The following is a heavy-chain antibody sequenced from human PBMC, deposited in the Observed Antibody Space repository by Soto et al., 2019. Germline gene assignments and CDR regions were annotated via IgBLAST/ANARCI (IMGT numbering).Heavy chain of an antibody. J-gene: IGHJ4*02. CDR3: ARGIGYYHPDY. V-gene: IGHV1-3*05. Sequence: QVQLVQSGAEEKKPGASVKVSCKASGYTFTNYATHLVRKAPGQMLEWMGWINAGNGNTKYSQKFQGRVTITRDTSASTAYMELSSLRSEDTAVYYCARGIGYYHPDYWGQGTLVTVSS. CDR2: INAGNGNT. D-gene: IGHD1-26*01. CDR1: GYTFTNYA.